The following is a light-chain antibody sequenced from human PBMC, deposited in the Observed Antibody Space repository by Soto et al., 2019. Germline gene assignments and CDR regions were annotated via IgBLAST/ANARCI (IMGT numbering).Light chain of an antibody. CDR3: QQRSNWPIT. J-gene: IGKJ5*01. CDR1: QSVSIK. Sequence: EIVLTPSPATLSLSPGARATLSCRASQSVSIKLAWYQQKPGQAPRLLIYDASNRATGIPARFSGSGSGADFTLTISSLEPEDFAVYYCQQRSNWPITFGQGTRLEIK. CDR2: DAS. V-gene: IGKV3-11*01.